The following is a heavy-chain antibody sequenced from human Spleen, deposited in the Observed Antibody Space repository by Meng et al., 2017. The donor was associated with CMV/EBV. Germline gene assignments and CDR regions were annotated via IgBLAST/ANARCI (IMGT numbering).Heavy chain of an antibody. V-gene: IGHV4-39*01. CDR2: IYYSGST. CDR3: ARGYSTVTPFDY. J-gene: IGHJ4*02. Sequence: SETLSLTCTVSGGSISSSSYYWGWIRQPPGKGLEWIGSIYYSGSTYYNPSLKSRVTISVDTSKNQFPLKLSSVTAADTAVYYCARGYSTVTPFDYWGQGTLVTVSS. CDR1: GGSISSSSYY. D-gene: IGHD4-17*01.